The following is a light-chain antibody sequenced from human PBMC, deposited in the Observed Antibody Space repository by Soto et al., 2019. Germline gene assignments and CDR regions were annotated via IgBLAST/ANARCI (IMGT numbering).Light chain of an antibody. Sequence: DIQLTQSPSFLSASAGDRVTITCRASQGISTYLAWYQQKPGKAPKLLIYSASTLQSGVPSRFSGSGSGTEFTLTINSLQPEDFPTYYCQQLNGYQLTFGGGTKVEIK. CDR2: SAS. CDR1: QGISTY. CDR3: QQLNGYQLT. J-gene: IGKJ4*01. V-gene: IGKV1-9*01.